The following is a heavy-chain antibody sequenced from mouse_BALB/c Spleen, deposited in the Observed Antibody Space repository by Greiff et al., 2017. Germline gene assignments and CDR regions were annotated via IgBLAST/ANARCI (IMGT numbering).Heavy chain of an antibody. CDR2: IRNKANGYTT. J-gene: IGHJ4*01. Sequence: VQLKESGGGLVQPGGSLRLSCATSGFTFTDYYMSWVRQPPGKALEWLGFIRNKANGYTTEYSASVKGRFTISRDNSQSILYLQMNTLRAEDSATYYCARDRYGGMDYWGQGTSVTVSS. CDR3: ARDRYGGMDY. V-gene: IGHV7-3*02. CDR1: GFTFTDYY. D-gene: IGHD1-2*01.